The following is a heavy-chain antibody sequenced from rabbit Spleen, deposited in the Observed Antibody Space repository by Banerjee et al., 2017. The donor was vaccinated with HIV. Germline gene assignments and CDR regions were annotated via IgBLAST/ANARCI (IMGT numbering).Heavy chain of an antibody. CDR2: IVPIFGVT. CDR3: ARAPGLLVLDL. Sequence: QLVESGGGLVQPGGSLKLSCKASGFDFSTYSMSWVRQAPGKGLEWIGYIVPIFGVTYYANWVNGRFTISSHNAQNTLYLQLNSLTAADTASYFCARAPGLLVLDLWGPGTLVTVS. J-gene: IGHJ6*01. V-gene: IGHV1S7*01. D-gene: IGHD3-1*01. CDR1: GFDFSTYS.